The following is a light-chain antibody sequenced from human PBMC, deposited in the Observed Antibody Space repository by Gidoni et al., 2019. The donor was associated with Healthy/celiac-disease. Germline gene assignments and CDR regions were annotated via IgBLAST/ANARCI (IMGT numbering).Light chain of an antibody. J-gene: IGKJ3*01. V-gene: IGKV3-20*01. CDR2: GAS. CDR1: QSVSSSY. CDR3: QQYGSSLGVT. Sequence: EIVLTQSPGTLSLSPGERATLSCRASQSVSSSYLAWYQQKPGQAPRLLIYGASSRATGIPDRFSGSGSGTDFTLTISRLEPEDFAVYYCQQYGSSLGVTFXPXTKVXIK.